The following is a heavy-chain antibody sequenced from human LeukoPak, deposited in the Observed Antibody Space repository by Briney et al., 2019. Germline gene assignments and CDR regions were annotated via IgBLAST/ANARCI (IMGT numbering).Heavy chain of an antibody. J-gene: IGHJ6*03. CDR3: ARDGHSSSWSYMDV. CDR2: INPNSGGT. V-gene: IGHV1-2*02. CDR1: GYTFTGYY. Sequence: ASVKVSCKASGYTFTGYYMHWVRQAPGQGLGWMGWINPNSGGTNYAQKFQGRVTMTRDTSISTAYMELSRLRSDDTAVYYCARDGHSSSWSYMDVWGKGTTVTISS. D-gene: IGHD6-13*01.